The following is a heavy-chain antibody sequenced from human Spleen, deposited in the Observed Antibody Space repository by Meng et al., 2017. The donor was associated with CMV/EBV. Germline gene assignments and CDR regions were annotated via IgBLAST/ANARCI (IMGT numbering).Heavy chain of an antibody. CDR1: GYSFTSYW. J-gene: IGHJ4*02. Sequence: KVSCKGSGYSFTSYWIGWVRQMPGKGLEWMGIIYPGDSDTKYSPSFQGQVTISADKSIPTASLQCNSLKASDTAMYYCARQSYPQFYFDYWGQGSLVTVSS. CDR3: ARQSYPQFYFDY. D-gene: IGHD3-16*02. V-gene: IGHV5-51*01. CDR2: IYPGDSDT.